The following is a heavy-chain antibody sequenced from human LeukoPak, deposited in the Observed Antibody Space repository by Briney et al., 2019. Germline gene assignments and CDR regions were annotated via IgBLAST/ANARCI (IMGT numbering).Heavy chain of an antibody. J-gene: IGHJ5*02. V-gene: IGHV1-18*01. Sequence: ASVKVSCKASGYTFTTYGISWVRQAPGQGLEWMGWISAYNGHTIYAQKFQGRVTMTTDTSTTTAYMELRSLRSDDTAVYYCARDQKFGIAAKANWIDPGGQGTLVTVSS. D-gene: IGHD2-15*01. CDR3: ARDQKFGIAAKANWIDP. CDR2: ISAYNGHT. CDR1: GYTFTTYG.